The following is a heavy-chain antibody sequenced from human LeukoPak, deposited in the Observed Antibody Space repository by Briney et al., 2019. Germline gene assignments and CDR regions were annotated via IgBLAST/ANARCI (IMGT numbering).Heavy chain of an antibody. V-gene: IGHV3-33*01. CDR3: ARDRGYYYYYMDV. Sequence: AGSLRLSCAASGFTFSSYGMHWVRQVPGKGLEWVAVIYYDGSNKYYAESVKGRFTISRDNSNNTLSLQMNSLRAEDTAVYFCARDRGYYYYYMDVWGKGTTVSVSS. D-gene: IGHD3-10*01. CDR2: IYYDGSNK. CDR1: GFTFSSYG. J-gene: IGHJ6*03.